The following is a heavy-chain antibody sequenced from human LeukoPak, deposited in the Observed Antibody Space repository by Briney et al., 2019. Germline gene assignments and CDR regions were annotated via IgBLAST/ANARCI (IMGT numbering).Heavy chain of an antibody. V-gene: IGHV3-48*04. J-gene: IGHJ1*01. CDR3: ARDGGRSSSWYVPIPKYFQH. Sequence: GGSLRLSCAASGFTFSSYSMNWVRQAPGKGLEWVSYISSSSSTIYYADSVKGRFTISRDNAKNSLYLQMNSLRAEDTAVYYCARDGGRSSSWYVPIPKYFQHWGQGTLVTVSS. CDR2: ISSSSSTI. D-gene: IGHD6-13*01. CDR1: GFTFSSYS.